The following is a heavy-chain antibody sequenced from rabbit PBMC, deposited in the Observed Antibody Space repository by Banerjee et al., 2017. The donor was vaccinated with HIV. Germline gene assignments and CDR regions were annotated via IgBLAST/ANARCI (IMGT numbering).Heavy chain of an antibody. CDR2: IAAGSSGST. J-gene: IGHJ4*01. V-gene: IGHV1S45*01. CDR1: GFSFSSSYW. CDR3: ARRDNINRQYSL. D-gene: IGHD1-1*01. Sequence: QEQLEESGGDLVKPEGSLTLTCTASGFSFSSSYWICWVRQAPGKGLEWIACIAAGSSGSTYYASWANGRFTISKTSSTTVTLQMTSLTAADTATYFCARRDNINRQYSLWGPGTLVTVS.